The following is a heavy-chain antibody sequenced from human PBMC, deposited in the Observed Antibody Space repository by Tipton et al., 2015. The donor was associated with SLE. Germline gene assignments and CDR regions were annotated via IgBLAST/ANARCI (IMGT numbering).Heavy chain of an antibody. D-gene: IGHD3-22*01. CDR1: GGSISSSSYY. CDR3: ARDMDYYDSSGYYYDAF. CDR2: IYYSGST. V-gene: IGHV4-39*07. J-gene: IGHJ4*02. Sequence: TLSLTCTVSGGSISSSSYYWGWVRQPPGKGLEWIGSIYYSGSTYYNPSLKSRVTISVDTSKNQFSLKLSSVTAEDTAVYYCARDMDYYDSSGYYYDAFWGQGTLVTVSS.